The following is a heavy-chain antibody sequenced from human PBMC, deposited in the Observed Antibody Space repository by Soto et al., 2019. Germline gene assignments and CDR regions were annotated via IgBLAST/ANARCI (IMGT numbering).Heavy chain of an antibody. CDR3: ARAPDIVVVVAATRWATWFDP. CDR2: INHSGST. D-gene: IGHD2-15*01. V-gene: IGHV4-34*01. CDR1: GGSFSGYY. J-gene: IGHJ5*02. Sequence: PSEILSLTCAVYGGSFSGYYWSWIRQPPGKGLEWIGEINHSGSTNYNPSLKSRVTISVDTSKNQFSLKLSSVTAADTAVYYCARAPDIVVVVAATRWATWFDPWGQGTLVNVSS.